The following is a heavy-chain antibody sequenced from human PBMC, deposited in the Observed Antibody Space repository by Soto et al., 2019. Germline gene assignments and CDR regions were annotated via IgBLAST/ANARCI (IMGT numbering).Heavy chain of an antibody. J-gene: IGHJ4*02. CDR2: IDHGWST. D-gene: IGHD5-18*01. CDR1: GGSVSSSNW. CDR3: ASIEGYSYGSPFDY. V-gene: IGHV4-4*02. Sequence: QVQLQESGPGLVEPSGTLSLTCAVSGGSVSSSNWWSWVRQPPGKGLEWIGEIDHGWSTNYNPSLKSRVTISVDKSKNQFSLKLSSVTAADTAVYYCASIEGYSYGSPFDYWGQGTLVTVSS.